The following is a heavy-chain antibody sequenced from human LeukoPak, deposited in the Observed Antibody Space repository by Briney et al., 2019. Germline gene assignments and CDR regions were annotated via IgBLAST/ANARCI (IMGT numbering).Heavy chain of an antibody. Sequence: GGSLRLSCAASGFTFSSYSMNWVRQAPGKGLEWVSSISSSSSYIYYADSVKGRFTISRDNAKNSLYPQMNSLRAEDTAVYYCARDELGELTMGNWFDPWGQGTLVTVSS. CDR2: ISSSSSYI. V-gene: IGHV3-21*01. CDR1: GFTFSSYS. J-gene: IGHJ5*02. D-gene: IGHD3-10*01. CDR3: ARDELGELTMGNWFDP.